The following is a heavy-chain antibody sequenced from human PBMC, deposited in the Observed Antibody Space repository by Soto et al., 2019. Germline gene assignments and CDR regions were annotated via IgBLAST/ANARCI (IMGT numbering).Heavy chain of an antibody. D-gene: IGHD4-17*01. Sequence: QVQLQESGPGLVKPSETLSLTCTVSGGSISSYYWSWIRQPPGKGLEWIGYIYYSGSTNYNPSLNRRVTISVDTSKDQFSLKLSSVTAADTAVYYCARVKVDYGDYYYYGMDVWGQGTKVTVSS. V-gene: IGHV4-59*01. J-gene: IGHJ6*02. CDR2: IYYSGST. CDR1: GGSISSYY. CDR3: ARVKVDYGDYYYYGMDV.